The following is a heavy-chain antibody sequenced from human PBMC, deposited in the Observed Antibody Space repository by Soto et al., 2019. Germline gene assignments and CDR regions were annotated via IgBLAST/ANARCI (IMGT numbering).Heavy chain of an antibody. V-gene: IGHV4-31*03. J-gene: IGHJ5*02. CDR3: ARESLASGEGFDP. Sequence: PSETLSLTCTVSGGSISSGGYYWSWIRQHPGKGLEWIGYIYYSGSTYYNPSLKNRVTISVDTSKNQFSLKLSSVTAADTAVYYCARESLASGEGFDPWGQGTLVTVSS. CDR1: GGSISSGGYY. D-gene: IGHD7-27*01. CDR2: IYYSGST.